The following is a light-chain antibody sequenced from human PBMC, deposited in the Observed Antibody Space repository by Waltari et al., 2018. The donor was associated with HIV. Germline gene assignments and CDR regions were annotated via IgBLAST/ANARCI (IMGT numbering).Light chain of an antibody. V-gene: IGKV1-9*01. CDR2: AAS. J-gene: IGKJ1*01. Sequence: DIQLTQSPSFLPASVGDRVTITCRASQDISSYLAWYQQKPGKAPKLLIYAASTLQSGVPSRFSGSGSGTEFTLTISSLQPEDFASYSFPKTFGQGTKVEIK. CDR1: QDISSY. CDR3: PKT.